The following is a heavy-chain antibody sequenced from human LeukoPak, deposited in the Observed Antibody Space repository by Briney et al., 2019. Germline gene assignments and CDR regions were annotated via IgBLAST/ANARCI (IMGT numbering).Heavy chain of an antibody. CDR3: ARDAYGSGFGDYFDY. J-gene: IGHJ4*02. Sequence: GGSLRLSCAASGFTFSDYYMTWIRQAPGKRLEWVAYISSSGDTIYYAGSVKGRFTISRDNAKNSLYLQMNSLRVEDTAVYYCARDAYGSGFGDYFDYWGQGTLVTVSS. D-gene: IGHD3-10*01. CDR2: ISSSGDTI. V-gene: IGHV3-11*01. CDR1: GFTFSDYY.